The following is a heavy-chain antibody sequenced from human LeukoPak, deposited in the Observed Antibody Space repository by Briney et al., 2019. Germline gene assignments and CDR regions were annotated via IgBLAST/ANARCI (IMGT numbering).Heavy chain of an antibody. Sequence: SETLSLTCAVYGGSFSGYYWSWIRQPPGKGLEWIGYIYDSGSTNYNPSLQSRVTTSLDTSKNQVSLELSSVTAADTAVYYCACLTTADAFDIWGQGTMVTVSS. V-gene: IGHV4-59*01. CDR2: IYDSGST. CDR3: ACLTTADAFDI. CDR1: GGSFSGYY. D-gene: IGHD3-22*01. J-gene: IGHJ3*02.